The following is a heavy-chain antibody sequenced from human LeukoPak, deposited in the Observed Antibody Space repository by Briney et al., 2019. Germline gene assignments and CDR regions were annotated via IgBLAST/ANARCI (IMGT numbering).Heavy chain of an antibody. D-gene: IGHD3-9*01. J-gene: IGHJ5*02. Sequence: GGSLRLSCAASGFTVSSNYMSWVRQAPGKGLEWVSVIYSGGSTYYADSVKGRFTISRDNSKNTLYLQMNSLRAEDTAVYYCAKGGGYDILTGYSNWFDPWGQGTLVTVSS. V-gene: IGHV3-53*01. CDR2: IYSGGST. CDR1: GFTVSSNY. CDR3: AKGGGYDILTGYSNWFDP.